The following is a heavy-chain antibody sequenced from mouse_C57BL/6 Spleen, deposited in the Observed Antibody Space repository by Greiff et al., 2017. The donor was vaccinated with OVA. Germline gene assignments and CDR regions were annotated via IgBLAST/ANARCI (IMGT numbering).Heavy chain of an antibody. CDR1: GYSITSGYY. Sequence: EVQLQQSGPGLVKPSQSLSLTCSVTGYSITSGYYWNWIRQFPGNKLEWMGYIRYDGSNNYNPSLKNRISITRDTSKNQFFLKLNSVTTEDTATYYCARDYYGSSGYFDVWGTGTTVTVSS. CDR2: IRYDGSN. D-gene: IGHD1-1*01. V-gene: IGHV3-6*01. CDR3: ARDYYGSSGYFDV. J-gene: IGHJ1*03.